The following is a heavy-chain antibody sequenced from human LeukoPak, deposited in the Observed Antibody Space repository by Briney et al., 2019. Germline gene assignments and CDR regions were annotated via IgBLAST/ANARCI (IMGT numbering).Heavy chain of an antibody. CDR1: GFTFSSSE. V-gene: IGHV3-48*03. CDR3: ARASVVDTCGHFDY. J-gene: IGHJ4*02. Sequence: PGGSPRLSCAASGFTFSSSELNWVRQAPGKGLEWVSYITSSGSTIYNADSVKGRFTISRDNAKKSLYLQMNSLRAEDTAVYYWARASVVDTCGHFDYWGEGTLVTVSS. D-gene: IGHD5-18*01. CDR2: ITSSGSTI.